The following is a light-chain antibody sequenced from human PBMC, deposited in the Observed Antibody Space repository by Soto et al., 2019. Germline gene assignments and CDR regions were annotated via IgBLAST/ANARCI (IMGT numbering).Light chain of an antibody. Sequence: QSALTQPASVSGSPGQSITISCTGTSSDVGGYNYVSWYQHHPGKAPRLMIYEVSNRPSGVSDRFSGSKSGNTASLTISGLLAEDEADYYCSSYTRISTYVFGTGTKVTVL. V-gene: IGLV2-14*01. J-gene: IGLJ1*01. CDR2: EVS. CDR1: SSDVGGYNY. CDR3: SSYTRISTYV.